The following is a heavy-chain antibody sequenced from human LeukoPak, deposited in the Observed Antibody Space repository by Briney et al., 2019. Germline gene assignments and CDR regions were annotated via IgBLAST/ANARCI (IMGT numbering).Heavy chain of an antibody. V-gene: IGHV4-4*07. CDR1: GGSINSYY. J-gene: IGHJ4*02. CDR2: IYTSGTT. D-gene: IGHD2-15*01. Sequence: SETLSLTCTVSGGSINSYYWSWIRQPAGKGLEWIGRIYTSGTTNYNPSLKSRVTMSVDTSKNQFSLKLSSVTAADTAVYYCARDRGVGYCSGGSCYSSPYYFDYWGQGTLVTVSS. CDR3: ARDRGVGYCSGGSCYSSPYYFDY.